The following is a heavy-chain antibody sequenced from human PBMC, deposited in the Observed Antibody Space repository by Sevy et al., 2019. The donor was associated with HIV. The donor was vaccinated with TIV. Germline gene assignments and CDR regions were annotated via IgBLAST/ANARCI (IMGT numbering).Heavy chain of an antibody. V-gene: IGHV3-23*01. CDR2: LSFGCGKI. Sequence: GGSLRLSCAVSGFNFNIYNMSWVRQAPGKGLEWVSTLSFGCGKINYADSVKGRFIISRDDSKNTLYLQMNSLRAEDTAVYFCAREGCTRPHDYWGQGPLVTVSS. CDR3: AREGCTRPHDY. D-gene: IGHD2-8*01. CDR1: GFNFNIYN. J-gene: IGHJ4*02.